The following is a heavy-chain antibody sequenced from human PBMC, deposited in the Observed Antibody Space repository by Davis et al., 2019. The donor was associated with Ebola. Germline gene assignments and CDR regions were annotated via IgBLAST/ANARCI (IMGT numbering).Heavy chain of an antibody. D-gene: IGHD4-17*01. CDR1: GYIFTSYD. CDR3: AREPYGDYYYYYGMDV. CDR2: MNPNSGNT. J-gene: IGHJ6*02. V-gene: IGHV1-8*01. Sequence: ASVKVSCKASGYIFTSYDINWVRQATGQGLEWMGWMNPNSGNTGYAQKFQGRVTMTRNTSISTAYMELSSLRSEDTAVYYCAREPYGDYYYYYGMDVWGQGTTVTVSS.